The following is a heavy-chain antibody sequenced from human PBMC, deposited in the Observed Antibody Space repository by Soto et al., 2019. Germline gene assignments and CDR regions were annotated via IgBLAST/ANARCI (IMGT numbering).Heavy chain of an antibody. CDR1: GFTFSNAW. Sequence: PGGSLRLSCAASGFTFSNAWMSWVRQAPGKGLEWVGRIKSKTDGGTTDYAAPVKGRFTISRDDSKNTLYLQMNSLKTEDTAVYYCTGRYSSSWYREISDYWGQGTLVTAPQ. CDR3: TGRYSSSWYREISDY. V-gene: IGHV3-15*01. D-gene: IGHD6-13*01. J-gene: IGHJ4*02. CDR2: IKSKTDGGTT.